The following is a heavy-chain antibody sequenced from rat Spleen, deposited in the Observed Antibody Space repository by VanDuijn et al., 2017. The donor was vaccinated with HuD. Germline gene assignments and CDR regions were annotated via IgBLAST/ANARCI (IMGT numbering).Heavy chain of an antibody. D-gene: IGHD1-7*01. Sequence: QVQLKESGPGLVQPSQTLSLTCTVTGFSLTSYTLSWVRQSPGQGLEWIGAISSGGTSYYNSVLNPRGSISRDISKSQVFLKMNSLQTEDTAMYFCARLWVRFAYWGQGSLVTVSS. CDR3: ARLWVRFAY. CDR2: ISSGGTS. CDR1: GFSLTSYT. J-gene: IGHJ3*01. V-gene: IGHV2-6*01.